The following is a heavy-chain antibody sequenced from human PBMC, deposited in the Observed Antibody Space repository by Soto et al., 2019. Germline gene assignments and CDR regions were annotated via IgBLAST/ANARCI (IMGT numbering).Heavy chain of an antibody. V-gene: IGHV3-43*01. CDR3: AKDEQLTKGGLDTIFGVVIIAGGFDY. CDR1: GFTFGDYT. J-gene: IGHJ4*02. Sequence: GGSLRLSCAASGFTFGDYTMHWVRQAPGKGLEWVSLISWGGGSTYYADSVKGRFTISRDNSKNSLYLQMNSLRTEDTALYYCAKDEQLTKGGLDTIFGVVIIAGGFDYWGQGTLVTVSS. D-gene: IGHD3-3*01. CDR2: ISWGGGST.